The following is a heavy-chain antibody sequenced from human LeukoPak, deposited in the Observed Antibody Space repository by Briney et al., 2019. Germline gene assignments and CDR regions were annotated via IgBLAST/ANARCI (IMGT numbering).Heavy chain of an antibody. CDR3: ARGERITMIVVVKKNYFDY. D-gene: IGHD3-22*01. CDR1: GGSFSGYY. V-gene: IGHV4-34*01. J-gene: IGHJ4*02. Sequence: PSETLSLTCAVYGGSFSGYYWSWIRQPPGKGLEWIGEINHSGSTNYNPSLKSRVTISVDTSKNQFSLKLSSVTAADTAVYYCARGERITMIVVVKKNYFDYWGQGTLVTVSS. CDR2: INHSGST.